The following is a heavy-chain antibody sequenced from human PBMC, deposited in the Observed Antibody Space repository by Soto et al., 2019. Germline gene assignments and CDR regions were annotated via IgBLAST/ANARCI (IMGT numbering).Heavy chain of an antibody. D-gene: IGHD2-8*02. CDR2: ISRDGGTK. J-gene: IGHJ4*02. Sequence: QVQLVESGGGVVQPGRSLRLSCAVAGFTVSTYGMHRVRKAPGKGLEWVAVISRDGGTKYYADSVKGRFIIYRDNSRNTLFLEMNSLRGDDMAVYYCTGEVASGYWGQGTLVTVSS. CDR3: TGEVASGY. CDR1: GFTVSTYG. V-gene: IGHV3-30*03.